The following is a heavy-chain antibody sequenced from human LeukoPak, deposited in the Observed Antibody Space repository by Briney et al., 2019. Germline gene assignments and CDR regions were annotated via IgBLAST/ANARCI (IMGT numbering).Heavy chain of an antibody. Sequence: PGGSLRLSCAASGFTFSSYAMSWVRQAPGKGLVWVSTINANSGTTSYAASVRGRFTISRDNSKNTLYLQVNTLRADDTATYYCAKPVSGGLAVTADWFHPWGQGTLVVVSS. V-gene: IGHV3-23*01. CDR2: INANSGTT. J-gene: IGHJ5*01. D-gene: IGHD6-19*01. CDR1: GFTFSSYA. CDR3: AKPVSGGLAVTADWFHP.